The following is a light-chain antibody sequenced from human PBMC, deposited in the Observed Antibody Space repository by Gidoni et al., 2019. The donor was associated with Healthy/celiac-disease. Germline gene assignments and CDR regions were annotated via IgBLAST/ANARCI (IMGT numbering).Light chain of an antibody. CDR2: DVR. CDR3: SSYTSSSPVV. J-gene: IGLJ2*01. Sequence: QYALTQPAAVSGAPGQSITISCTGTSSDVGGYNYVSWHKQHPGKAPKLMISDVRNRPSGVSNRFSGSKSGNTPSLTISGLQAEDEADYSCSSYTSSSPVVFGGGTKLTVL. V-gene: IGLV2-14*01. CDR1: SSDVGGYNY.